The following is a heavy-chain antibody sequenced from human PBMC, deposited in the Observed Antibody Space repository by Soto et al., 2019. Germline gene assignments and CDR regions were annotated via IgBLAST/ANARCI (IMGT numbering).Heavy chain of an antibody. D-gene: IGHD2-2*01. Sequence: QVQLQQWGAGLLKPSETLSLTCAVYGGSFSGYYWSWIRQPPGKGLEWIGEINHSGSTNYNPSLKSRVTISVDTSKNQFSLKLSSVTAADTAVYYCARGDCSSTSCSIRPFDYWGQGTLVTVSS. V-gene: IGHV4-34*01. J-gene: IGHJ4*02. CDR1: GGSFSGYY. CDR3: ARGDCSSTSCSIRPFDY. CDR2: INHSGST.